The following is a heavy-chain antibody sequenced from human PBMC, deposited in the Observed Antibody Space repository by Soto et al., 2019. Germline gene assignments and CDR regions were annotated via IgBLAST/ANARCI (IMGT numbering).Heavy chain of an antibody. Sequence: PGGSLRLSCAASAFTFTSNSMNWVRQAPGKGLEWVSSISGDSEHIFYADSVKGRFTISRDNAKSSLYLQMNYLRAEDTAVYYCARAKMVRGVQYDYWGQGTLVTVSS. D-gene: IGHD3-10*01. V-gene: IGHV3-21*01. CDR3: ARAKMVRGVQYDY. CDR2: ISGDSEHI. J-gene: IGHJ4*02. CDR1: AFTFTSNS.